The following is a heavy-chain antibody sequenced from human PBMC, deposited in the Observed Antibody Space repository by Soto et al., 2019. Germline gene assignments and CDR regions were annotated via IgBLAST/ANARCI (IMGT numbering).Heavy chain of an antibody. Sequence: QVQLQESGPGLVKPSETLSLTCTVSGGSISSYYWSWIRQPPGKGLEWIGYNYYSGSTNYNPSLKSRVTISVDTSENQFSLKLSSVTAADTAVYYCAREKRSYYGSGSYYIDYWGQGTLVTVSS. D-gene: IGHD3-10*01. V-gene: IGHV4-59*01. CDR2: NYYSGST. CDR1: GGSISSYY. J-gene: IGHJ4*02. CDR3: AREKRSYYGSGSYYIDY.